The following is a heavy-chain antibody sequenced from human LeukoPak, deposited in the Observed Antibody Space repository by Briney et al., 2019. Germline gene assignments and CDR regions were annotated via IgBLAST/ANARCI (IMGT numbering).Heavy chain of an antibody. J-gene: IGHJ6*03. CDR3: ARGKYYDFWSGQTSNYYMDV. V-gene: IGHV4-34*01. CDR2: INHSGST. Sequence: PSETLSLTCAVYGGSFSGYYWSWIRQPPGKGLEGIGEINHSGSTNYNPSPKSRVTISVDTSKNQFSLKLSSVTAADTAVYYCARGKYYDFWSGQTSNYYMDVWGKGTTVTVSS. CDR1: GGSFSGYY. D-gene: IGHD3-3*01.